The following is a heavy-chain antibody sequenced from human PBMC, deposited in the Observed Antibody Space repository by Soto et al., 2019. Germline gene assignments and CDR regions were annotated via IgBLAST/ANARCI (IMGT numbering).Heavy chain of an antibody. CDR2: INAGNGNT. Sequence: ASVKVSCKASGYTFTGYAMHWVRQAPGQRLEWMGWINAGNGNTKYSQKFQGRVTITRDTSASTAYMELSSLRSEDTAVYYCARAVAVAADFDYWGQATLVTVS. CDR3: ARAVAVAADFDY. D-gene: IGHD6-19*01. CDR1: GYTFTGYA. J-gene: IGHJ4*02. V-gene: IGHV1-3*01.